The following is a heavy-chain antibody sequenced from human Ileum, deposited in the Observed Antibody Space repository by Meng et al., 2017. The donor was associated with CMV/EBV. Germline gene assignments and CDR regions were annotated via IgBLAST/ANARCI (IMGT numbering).Heavy chain of an antibody. V-gene: IGHV3-48*04. CDR1: GFTFSSYS. CDR3: ARKGYGMLDS. J-gene: IGHJ4*02. D-gene: IGHD2-15*01. CDR2: IGSSGSTM. Sequence: GGSLRLSCAASGFTFSSYSMNWVRQAPGKGLQWVSYIGSSGSTMYYADSVKGRFTISRDNAKNSLYLEMNSLRAEDTAVYYCARKGYGMLDSWGQGTLVTGSS.